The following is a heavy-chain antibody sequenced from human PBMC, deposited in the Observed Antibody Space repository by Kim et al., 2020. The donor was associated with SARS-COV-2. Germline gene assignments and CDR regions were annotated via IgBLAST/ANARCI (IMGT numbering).Heavy chain of an antibody. Sequence: GGSLILSCAASGFTFSTYAMNWVRQTPGRGLEWVSSINSGGYTYYADSVKGRFTISRDDSKSTLYLQMNSLRAEDTALYYCTKTQRGDTFDLWGQGTMVTVSS. J-gene: IGHJ3*01. CDR1: GFTFSTYA. CDR2: INSGGYT. V-gene: IGHV3-23*01. D-gene: IGHD6-25*01. CDR3: TKTQRGDTFDL.